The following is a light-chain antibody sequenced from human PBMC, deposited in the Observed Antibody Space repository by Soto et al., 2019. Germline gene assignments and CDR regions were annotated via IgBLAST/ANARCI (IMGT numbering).Light chain of an antibody. CDR2: AAS. V-gene: IGKV1-39*01. CDR3: QQTYRTPPT. J-gene: IGKJ1*01. CDR1: QSISVY. Sequence: DIQMTQSPSSLSASVGDRVTISCRASQSISVYLNWYQQKPGKAPKHLMYAASYLQSGVPSRFSGSGSGTDFTLTISSLQPEDFATYYCQQTYRTPPTFGQGTRVEIK.